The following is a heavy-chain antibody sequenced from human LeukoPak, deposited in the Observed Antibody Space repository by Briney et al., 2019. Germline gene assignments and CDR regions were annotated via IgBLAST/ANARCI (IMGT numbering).Heavy chain of an antibody. J-gene: IGHJ4*02. V-gene: IGHV3-21*01. CDR2: ISSSSSNK. D-gene: IGHD3-10*01. CDR1: GFTFSNAW. Sequence: PGGSLRLSCAASGFTFSNAWMSWVRQAPGKGLEWVSAISSSSSNKYYAESVKGRFTISRDNAKNSLYLQMNSLRVEDTAVYYCATSPNSGSGFWLVTYYFDYWGQGTLVTVSS. CDR3: ATSPNSGSGFWLVTYYFDY.